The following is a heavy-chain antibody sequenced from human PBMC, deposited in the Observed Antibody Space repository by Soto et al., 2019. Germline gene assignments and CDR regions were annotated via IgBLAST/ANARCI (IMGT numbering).Heavy chain of an antibody. Sequence: QVQLQESGPGLVKPSETLSLTCTVSGGSVTSGSYYWSWIRQPPGKGLEWIGYIYDSGSTKYNPSLKSRVTISLDTSNNQISLRLSSVTAADTAVYYCAKEQGIAVAVFDYWGQGTLVTVSS. CDR1: GGSVTSGSYY. J-gene: IGHJ4*02. CDR2: IYDSGST. CDR3: AKEQGIAVAVFDY. V-gene: IGHV4-61*01. D-gene: IGHD6-19*01.